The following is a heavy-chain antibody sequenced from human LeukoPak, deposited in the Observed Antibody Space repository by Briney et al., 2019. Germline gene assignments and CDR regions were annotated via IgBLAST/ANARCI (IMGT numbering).Heavy chain of an antibody. J-gene: IGHJ4*02. V-gene: IGHV4-39*01. D-gene: IGHD3-22*01. CDR1: GGSISSSSYY. CDR3: ARHQYYDSSGYYGGYYFDY. Sequence: SETLSLTCTVSGGSISSSSYYWGWIRQPPGKGLEWIGSIYYSGSTYYNPSLKSRVTISVDTSKNQFSLKLSSVNAADTAVYYCARHQYYDSSGYYGGYYFDYWGQGTLVTVSS. CDR2: IYYSGST.